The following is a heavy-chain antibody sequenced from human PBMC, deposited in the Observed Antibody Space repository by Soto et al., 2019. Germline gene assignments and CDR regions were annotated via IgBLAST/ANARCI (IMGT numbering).Heavy chain of an antibody. Sequence: PSETLSLTCTVSGYSISSYYWSWIRQPPGKGLEWIGYIYYSGSTNYNPSLKSRVTISVDTSKNQFSLKLSSVTAADTAVYYCARLTQITIFGVVNYYYYYMHVGGKGTKVTVSS. J-gene: IGHJ6*03. D-gene: IGHD3-3*01. V-gene: IGHV4-59*08. CDR3: ARLTQITIFGVVNYYYYYMHV. CDR2: IYYSGST. CDR1: GYSISSYY.